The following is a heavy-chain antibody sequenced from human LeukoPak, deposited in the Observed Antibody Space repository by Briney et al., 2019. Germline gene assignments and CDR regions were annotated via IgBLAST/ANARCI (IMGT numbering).Heavy chain of an antibody. CDR3: ARHSRGVTSAYYFWIDL. V-gene: IGHV4-39*01. J-gene: IGHJ5*02. CDR2: IYYTGRT. CDR1: GGSISSSSYN. D-gene: IGHD2/OR15-2a*01. Sequence: SETLSLTCTVSGGSISSSSYNWGWIRQPPGKGLEWIGNIYYTGRTYYNPSLKSRVTISVDTSKNQFSLKLSSVTAADTAVYFCARHSRGVTSAYYFWIDLWGQGTLVTVSS.